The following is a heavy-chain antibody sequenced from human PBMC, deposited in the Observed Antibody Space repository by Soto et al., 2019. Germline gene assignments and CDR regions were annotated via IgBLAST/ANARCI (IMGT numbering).Heavy chain of an antibody. CDR3: ARLEAVTGYNYAMDT. D-gene: IGHD6-25*01. V-gene: IGHV4-59*01. CDR1: GGSISSDY. Sequence: PSETLSLTCTVSGGSISSDYWSWIRQPPGKGLEWIGHMYYSGRSNYSPSLQSRVTISGDTSKNQIYLKLSSVTAADTAVYYCARLEAVTGYNYAMDTWGQGTTLTVSS. CDR2: MYYSGRS. J-gene: IGHJ6*02.